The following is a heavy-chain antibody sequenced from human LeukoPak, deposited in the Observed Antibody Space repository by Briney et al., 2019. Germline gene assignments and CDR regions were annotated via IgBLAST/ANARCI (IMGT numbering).Heavy chain of an antibody. CDR3: TRDQTPYY. Sequence: AGGSLRLSCTASGFTFGDYAMTWVRQAPGKGLEWVGFIASETYGGTSEYSASVKGRFTISRDDSKSIAYLQMNSLKTEDTAVYYCTRDQTPYYWGQGTLVTVSS. CDR2: IASETYGGTS. V-gene: IGHV3-49*04. J-gene: IGHJ4*02. CDR1: GFTFGDYA.